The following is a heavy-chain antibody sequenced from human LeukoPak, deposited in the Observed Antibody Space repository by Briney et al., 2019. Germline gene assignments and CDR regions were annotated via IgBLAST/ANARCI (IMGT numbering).Heavy chain of an antibody. CDR3: AKDSRPRFDTGGWYSFDY. CDR1: GFTFDDYA. Sequence: GGSLRLSCAASGFTFDDYAMHWVRQAPGKGLEWVAGTSWNSGTIAYGDSVKGRFTISRDNAKDSLWLQMNSLRAEDMALYYCAKDSRPRFDTGGWYSFDYWGQGTLVTVSS. J-gene: IGHJ4*02. D-gene: IGHD6-19*01. V-gene: IGHV3-9*03. CDR2: TSWNSGTI.